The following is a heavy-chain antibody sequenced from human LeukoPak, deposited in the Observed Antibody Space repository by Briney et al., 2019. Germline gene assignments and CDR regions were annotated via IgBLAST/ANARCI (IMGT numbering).Heavy chain of an antibody. CDR3: AKDSSQDYDSRGYFEY. CDR1: GFTFSSYA. V-gene: IGHV3-30*18. CDR2: ISYDGSNQ. J-gene: IGHJ4*02. D-gene: IGHD3-22*01. Sequence: GGSLRLSCTGSGFTFSSYAMHWVRQAPGKWLEWVAIISYDGSNQWYADSVKGRFTISRDNSKNTLYLQMSRLRPEDTAVYYCAKDSSQDYDSRGYFEYWGQGSLVTVSS.